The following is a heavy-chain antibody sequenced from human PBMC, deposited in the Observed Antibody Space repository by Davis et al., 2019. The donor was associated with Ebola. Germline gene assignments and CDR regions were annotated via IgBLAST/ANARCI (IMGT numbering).Heavy chain of an antibody. CDR2: TYYKSTWYN. D-gene: IGHD3-10*01. Sequence: SQTLSLTCAISGDSVSSNIAVWHWIRQSPSGGLEWLGRTYYKSTWYNNYAVSVRSRITINPDTSKNQFSLHLNSVTPEDTAVYYCVRDYGRGWSSFYYYMDVWGKGTTVTVSS. J-gene: IGHJ6*03. CDR1: GDSVSSNIAV. CDR3: VRDYGRGWSSFYYYMDV. V-gene: IGHV6-1*01.